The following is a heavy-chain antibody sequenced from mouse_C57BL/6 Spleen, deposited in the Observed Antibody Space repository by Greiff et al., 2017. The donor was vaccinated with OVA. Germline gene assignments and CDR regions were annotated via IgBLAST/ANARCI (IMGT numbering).Heavy chain of an antibody. D-gene: IGHD2-1*01. Sequence: QVQLQQSGAELARPGASVKLSCKASGYTFTSYGISWVKQRTGQGLEWIGEIYPRSGNTYYNEKFKGKATLTADKSSSTAYMELRSLTSEDSAVFLCARGGVYYGNYDWYFGVWGRGNTVTVSS. CDR1: GYTFTSYG. CDR3: ARGGVYYGNYDWYFGV. CDR2: IYPRSGNT. V-gene: IGHV1-81*01. J-gene: IGHJ1*03.